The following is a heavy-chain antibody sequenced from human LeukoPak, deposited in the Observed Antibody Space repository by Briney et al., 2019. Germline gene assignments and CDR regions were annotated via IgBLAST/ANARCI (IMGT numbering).Heavy chain of an antibody. V-gene: IGHV5-51*01. J-gene: IGHJ3*02. Sequence: KYGESLNISCKGSGYIFTSYWIGGVRQMPGKGVECMVIIYPGYSDTRYSPSFQGQVTISADTSISTAYLQWSSLKASDTAMYYCARRDTSHSGWYGLRDAFDIWGQGTMVTVSS. CDR2: IYPGYSDT. D-gene: IGHD6-19*01. CDR1: GYIFTSYW. CDR3: ARRDTSHSGWYGLRDAFDI.